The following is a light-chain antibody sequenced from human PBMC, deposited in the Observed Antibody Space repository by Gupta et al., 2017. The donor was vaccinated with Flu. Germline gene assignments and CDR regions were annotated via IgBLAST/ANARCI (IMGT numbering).Light chain of an antibody. Sequence: QSVLTQPPSASGAPGQRVTISCTGSSSNNGAGYAVHWYQQLPGTAPQLLIYDNINRPSGIPDRFSGSKSGTSASLAITGLQAEDEADYYCQSPDISLSGYVFGTGTKVTVL. CDR1: SSNNGAGYA. CDR2: DNI. V-gene: IGLV1-40*01. J-gene: IGLJ1*01. CDR3: QSPDISLSGYV.